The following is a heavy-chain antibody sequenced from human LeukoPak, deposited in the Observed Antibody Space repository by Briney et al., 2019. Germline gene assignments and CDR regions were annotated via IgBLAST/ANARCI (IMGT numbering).Heavy chain of an antibody. CDR1: GFTFSSYA. D-gene: IGHD1-26*01. V-gene: IGHV3-23*01. CDR3: AKDRGYSGTHYYFDY. Sequence: VGSLRLSCAASGFTFSSYAMSWVRQAPGKGLEWVSVISGSGGRTFYADSVKGRFTISRDNSKNTLYLQMNSLRAEDTAVYYCAKDRGYSGTHYYFDYWGQGTPVTVSS. J-gene: IGHJ4*02. CDR2: ISGSGGRT.